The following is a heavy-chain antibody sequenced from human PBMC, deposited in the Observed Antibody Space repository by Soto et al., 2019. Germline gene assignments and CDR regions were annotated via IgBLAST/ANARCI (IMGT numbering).Heavy chain of an antibody. Sequence: SQTLSLTCVISGDSVSSNSAAWNWIRQSPSRGLEWLGRTYYRSKWYNDYAVSVKSRITINPDTSKNQFSLQLNSVTPEDTAVYYCARDEDLVVVVPAARNRFDPWGQGTLVTVSS. CDR3: ARDEDLVVVVPAARNRFDP. CDR2: TYYRSKWYN. D-gene: IGHD2-2*01. V-gene: IGHV6-1*01. CDR1: GDSVSSNSAA. J-gene: IGHJ5*02.